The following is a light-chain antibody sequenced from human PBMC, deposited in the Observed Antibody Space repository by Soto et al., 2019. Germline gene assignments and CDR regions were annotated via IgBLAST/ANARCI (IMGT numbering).Light chain of an antibody. V-gene: IGLV1-44*01. CDR2: SNN. CDR3: AAWDDSLNCYF. Sequence: QAVVTQPPSSSGTPGQRVTISCSGSSSNIGSNTVNWYQQLPGTAPKLLIYSNNQRPSGVPDRCSGSKSGNSASLALSGLQSEDEADYYCAAWDDSLNCYFFWTGTKLTV. CDR1: SSNIGSNT. J-gene: IGLJ1*01.